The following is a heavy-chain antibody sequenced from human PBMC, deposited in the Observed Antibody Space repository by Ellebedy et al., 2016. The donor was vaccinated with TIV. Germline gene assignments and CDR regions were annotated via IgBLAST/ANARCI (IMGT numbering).Heavy chain of an antibody. CDR2: INSDGGSP. Sequence: PGGSLRLSCAASGFTFSTDAMTWVRQAPGKGLEWVSGINSDGGSPYYADSVKVRFTISRDNSKNTLYLQMNSLRGEDTALYYCTKGGTIFGVVRWFDPWGQGTLVSVSS. V-gene: IGHV3-23*01. J-gene: IGHJ5*02. D-gene: IGHD3-3*01. CDR3: TKGGTIFGVVRWFDP. CDR1: GFTFSTDA.